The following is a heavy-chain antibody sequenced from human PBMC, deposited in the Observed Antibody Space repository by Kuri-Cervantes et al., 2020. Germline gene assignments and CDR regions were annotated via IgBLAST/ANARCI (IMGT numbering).Heavy chain of an antibody. V-gene: IGHV1-69*04. CDR2: IIPILGIA. Sequence: SVKVSCKASGYTFTSYDINWVRQATGQGLEWMGRIIPILGIANYAQKFQGRVTITADKSTSTAYMELSSLRSEDTAVYYCASGGLQKDAFDIWGQGTMVTVSS. D-gene: IGHD5-24*01. CDR1: GYTFTSYD. CDR3: ASGGLQKDAFDI. J-gene: IGHJ3*02.